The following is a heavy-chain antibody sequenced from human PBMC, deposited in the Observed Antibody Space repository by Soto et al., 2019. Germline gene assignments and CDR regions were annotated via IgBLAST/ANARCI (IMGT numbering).Heavy chain of an antibody. Sequence: ASVKVSCKASGYTFTSYGISWVRQAPGQGLEWMGWISAYNGNTNYAQKLQGRVTMTTDTSTSTAYMELRSLRSDDTAAYYCERVRKVYYDSSGYYPALYYYYGMDVWGQGTTATVSS. CDR3: ERVRKVYYDSSGYYPALYYYYGMDV. J-gene: IGHJ6*02. CDR1: GYTFTSYG. CDR2: ISAYNGNT. V-gene: IGHV1-18*01. D-gene: IGHD3-22*01.